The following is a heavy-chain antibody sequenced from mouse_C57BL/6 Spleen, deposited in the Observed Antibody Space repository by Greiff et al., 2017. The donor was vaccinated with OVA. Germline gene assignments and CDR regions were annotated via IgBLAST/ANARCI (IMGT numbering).Heavy chain of an antibody. D-gene: IGHD2-4*01. CDR2: INPGSGGT. V-gene: IGHV1-54*01. J-gene: IGHJ3*01. CDR1: GYAFTNYL. Sequence: VQLQQSGAELVRPGTSVKVSCKASGYAFTNYLIEWVKQRPGQGLEWIGVINPGSGGTNYNEKFKGKATLTADKSSSTAYMQLSSLTSEDSAVYFCARSRDYEGAYWGQGTLVTVSA. CDR3: ARSRDYEGAY.